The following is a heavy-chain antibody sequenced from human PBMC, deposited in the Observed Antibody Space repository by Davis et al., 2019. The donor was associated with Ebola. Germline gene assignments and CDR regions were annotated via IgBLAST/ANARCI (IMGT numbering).Heavy chain of an antibody. Sequence: GESLKISCAASEFIVTSHHMTWVRQAPGKGLEWVSLLSSSDTRTYYADSVKGRFTISRDDSKNPLYLEMNSLGAEDTAVYYCGGYTINYYYGMDVWGQGTTVTVSS. J-gene: IGHJ6*02. CDR3: GGYTINYYYGMDV. D-gene: IGHD5-18*01. CDR2: LSSSDTRT. V-gene: IGHV3-23*01. CDR1: EFIVTSHH.